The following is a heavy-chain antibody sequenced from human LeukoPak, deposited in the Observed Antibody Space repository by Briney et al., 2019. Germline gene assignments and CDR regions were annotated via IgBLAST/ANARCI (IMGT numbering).Heavy chain of an antibody. V-gene: IGHV3-11*01. CDR3: ARDLVEKRFLEWLSPFDY. CDR1: GFTFSDYY. D-gene: IGHD3-3*01. CDR2: ISSSGSTI. J-gene: IGHJ4*02. Sequence: GGSLRLSCAASGFTFSDYYMSWIRQAPGKGLEWVSYISSSGSTIYYADSVKGRFTISRDNAKNSLYLQMNSLGAEDTAVYYCARDLVEKRFLEWLSPFDYWGQGTLVTVSS.